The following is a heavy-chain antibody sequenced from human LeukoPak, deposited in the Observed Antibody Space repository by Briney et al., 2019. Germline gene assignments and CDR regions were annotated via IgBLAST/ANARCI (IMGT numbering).Heavy chain of an antibody. D-gene: IGHD6-19*01. CDR3: ARARMGIAVAPGDFDY. CDR1: GYSISSGYY. Sequence: SETLSLTCTVSGYSISSGYYWGWIRQPPGKGLEWIGSIYHSGSTYYNPSLKSRVTISVDTSKNQFSLKLSSVTASDTALYYSARARMGIAVAPGDFDYWGQGTLVTVSS. V-gene: IGHV4-38-2*02. CDR2: IYHSGST. J-gene: IGHJ4*02.